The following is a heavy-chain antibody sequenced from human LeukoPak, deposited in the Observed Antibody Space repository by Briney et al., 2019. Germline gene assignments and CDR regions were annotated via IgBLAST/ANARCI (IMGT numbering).Heavy chain of an antibody. J-gene: IGHJ3*02. V-gene: IGHV4-61*09. CDR1: GGSISSGSYY. CDR3: ARQGSGGWAFGWELQYKYRSDAFDI. Sequence: SQTLSLTCTVSGGSISSGSYYWSWIRQPAGKGLEWIGYIYYSGSTNYNPSLKSRVTISVDTSKNQFSLKLSSVTAADTAVYYCARQGSGGWAFGWELQYKYRSDAFDIWGQGTMVTVSS. D-gene: IGHD1-26*01. CDR2: IYYSGST.